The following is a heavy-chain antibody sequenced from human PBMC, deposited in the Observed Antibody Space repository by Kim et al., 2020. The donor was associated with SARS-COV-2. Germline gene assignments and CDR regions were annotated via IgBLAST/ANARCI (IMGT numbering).Heavy chain of an antibody. D-gene: IGHD3-22*01. J-gene: IGHJ3*02. Sequence: APVKGRLTISRDGSKNTLYLQMNSLKTEDTAVYYCTTAPYYDSSGYAFDIWGQGTMVTVSS. V-gene: IGHV3-15*01. CDR3: TTAPYYDSSGYAFDI.